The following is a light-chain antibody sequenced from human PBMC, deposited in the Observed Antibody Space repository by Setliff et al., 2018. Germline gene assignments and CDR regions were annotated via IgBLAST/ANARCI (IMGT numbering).Light chain of an antibody. V-gene: IGLV2-14*03. J-gene: IGLJ1*01. CDR2: DVS. Sequence: QSALTQPASVSGSPGQSITISCTGTSSDVGGYNYVSWYQQHPGKAPKLMIYDVSNRPSGVSNRFSGSKSGNTASLTISGLQAEDEADYCCSSYTSSSLDVFGTGTKGTVL. CDR1: SSDVGGYNY. CDR3: SSYTSSSLDV.